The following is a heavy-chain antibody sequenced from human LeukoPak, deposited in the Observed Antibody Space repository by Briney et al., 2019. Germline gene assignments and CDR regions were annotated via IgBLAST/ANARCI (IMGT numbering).Heavy chain of an antibody. Sequence: GGSLRLSCAASGFTFTTYWMSCVRQAPGKGLEWVANIKQDGSEQYYVDSVEGRFTISRDNAKNSLYLQMNSLRSEDTAVYYCARTGGSTKFDYWGQGTLVTVSS. D-gene: IGHD2-8*02. CDR3: ARTGGSTKFDY. CDR2: IKQDGSEQ. CDR1: GFTFTTYW. J-gene: IGHJ4*02. V-gene: IGHV3-7*05.